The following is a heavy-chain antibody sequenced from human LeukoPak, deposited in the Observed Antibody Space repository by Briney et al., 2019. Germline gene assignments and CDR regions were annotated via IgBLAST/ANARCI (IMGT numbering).Heavy chain of an antibody. J-gene: IGHJ6*02. CDR3: AKDYYGSGSYQSRASYYYYYYGMDV. CDR2: ISWNSGSI. V-gene: IGHV3-9*01. Sequence: GGSLRLSCAAPGFTFDDYAMHWVRQAPGKGLEWVSGISWNSGSIGYADSVKGRFTISRDNAKNSLYLQMNSLRAEDTALYYCAKDYYGSGSYQSRASYYYYYYGMDVWGQGTTVTVSS. D-gene: IGHD3-10*01. CDR1: GFTFDDYA.